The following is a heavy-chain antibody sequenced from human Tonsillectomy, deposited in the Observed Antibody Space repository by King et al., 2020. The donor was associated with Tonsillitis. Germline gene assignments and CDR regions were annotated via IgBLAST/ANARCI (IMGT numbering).Heavy chain of an antibody. V-gene: IGHV4-39*07. CDR3: ARQREDYNMLTSSRSSFDS. Sequence: LQLQESGPGLVKPSETLSLICNVSGGSITSGNYFWGWIRQPPGKVLEWIGSMYYSGSTHYNPSLMSRVTISVDTSKNQFSLNLTSVTAADTAVYYCARQREDYNMLTSSRSSFDSWGQGTLVTVSS. J-gene: IGHJ4*02. CDR2: MYYSGST. CDR1: GGSITSGNYF. D-gene: IGHD3-9*01.